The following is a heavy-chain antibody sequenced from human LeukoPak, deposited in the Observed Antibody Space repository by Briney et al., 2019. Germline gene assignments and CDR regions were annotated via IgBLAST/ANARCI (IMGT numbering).Heavy chain of an antibody. D-gene: IGHD6-13*01. CDR1: EFTFFTYW. Sequence: GGSLRLSCAASEFTFFTYWMTWVRQAPGKGLEWVANIKQDGSEKYYVDSVKGRFTISRDNAKNSLYLQMNSLRAVDTALYYCARAVGSSYRYYYMDVWGKGTTVTVSS. CDR3: ARAVGSSYRYYYMDV. V-gene: IGHV3-7*03. J-gene: IGHJ6*03. CDR2: IKQDGSEK.